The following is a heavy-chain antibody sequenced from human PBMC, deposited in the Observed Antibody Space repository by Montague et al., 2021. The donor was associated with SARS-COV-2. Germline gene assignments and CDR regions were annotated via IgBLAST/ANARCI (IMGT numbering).Heavy chain of an antibody. J-gene: IGHJ4*02. D-gene: IGHD1-26*01. Sequence: SETLSLTCTVSGGSISSSSYYWGWLRQPPGKGLEWIGSIYYSGSTYYNPSLKSRVTISVDTSKNQLSLKLSSVTAADTAVYYCVEIVGAADYWGQGTLVTVSS. V-gene: IGHV4-39*01. CDR1: GGSISSSSYY. CDR2: IYYSGST. CDR3: VEIVGAADY.